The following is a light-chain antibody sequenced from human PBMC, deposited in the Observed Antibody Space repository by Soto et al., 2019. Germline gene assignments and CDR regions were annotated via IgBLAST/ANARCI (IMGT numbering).Light chain of an antibody. J-gene: IGLJ3*02. CDR2: EDS. CDR1: SSDVESLQF. CDR3: CSYTGSGTLWV. Sequence: QSALTQPASVSGSPGQSITISCSVASSDVESLQFVAWYQPHPGKAPKVVIYEDSKRPSGISFRFSGSTSGNTASLTISGLQPDDESHYYCCSYTGSGTLWVFGGGTKVTVL. V-gene: IGLV2-23*01.